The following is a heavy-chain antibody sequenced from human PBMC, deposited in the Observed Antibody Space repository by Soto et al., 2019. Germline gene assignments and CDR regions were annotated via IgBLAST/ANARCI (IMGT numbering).Heavy chain of an antibody. Sequence: GGSLRLSCAASGFTFSSYAMSWVRQAPGKGLEWVSAISGSGGSTYYADSVKGRFTISRDNSKNTLYLQMNSLKTEDTAVYYCTTEGPLTYYYYGMDVWGQGTTVTVSS. J-gene: IGHJ6*02. CDR3: TTEGPLTYYYYGMDV. V-gene: IGHV3-23*01. CDR1: GFTFSSYA. CDR2: ISGSGGST.